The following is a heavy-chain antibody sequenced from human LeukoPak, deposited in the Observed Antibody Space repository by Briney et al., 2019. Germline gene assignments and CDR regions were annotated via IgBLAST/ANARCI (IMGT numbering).Heavy chain of an antibody. Sequence: KPSETLSLTCAVYGGSFSGYYWSWIRQPPGKGLEWIGYIYYSGSTNHNPSLKSRVTISVDTSKNQFSLKLSSVTAADTAVYYCARVISSSASSGFDYWGQGTLVTVSS. CDR1: GGSFSGYY. CDR3: ARVISSSASSGFDY. V-gene: IGHV4-59*01. D-gene: IGHD2-2*01. CDR2: IYYSGST. J-gene: IGHJ4*02.